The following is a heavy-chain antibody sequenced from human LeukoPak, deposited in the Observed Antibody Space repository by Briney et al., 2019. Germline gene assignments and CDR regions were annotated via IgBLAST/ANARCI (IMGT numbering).Heavy chain of an antibody. Sequence: PSETLSLTCTVSGGSISHYYWSWIRQSPGKGLEWIGYVSNSGTTNYRPSLRGRVTVSVDTSQNRVSLKLTSMTAADTGLYYCARHHSSAYPFDYWGQGTLVTVSS. CDR3: ARHHSSAYPFDY. CDR1: GGSISHYY. V-gene: IGHV4-59*08. J-gene: IGHJ4*02. CDR2: VSNSGTT. D-gene: IGHD3-22*01.